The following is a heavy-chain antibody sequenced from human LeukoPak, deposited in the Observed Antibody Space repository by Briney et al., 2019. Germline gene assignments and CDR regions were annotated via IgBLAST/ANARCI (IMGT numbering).Heavy chain of an antibody. CDR2: ISSSSSII. CDR1: GFTFRDHS. CDR3: ARDLVVAATPVDY. J-gene: IGHJ4*02. Sequence: GGSLRLSCVASGFTFRDHSMNWVRQAPGKGLEWVSYISSSSSIISYADSVKGRFTISRDNAKNSVDLQMSSLTAEDTAVYYCARDLVVAATPVDYWGQGTLVTVSS. D-gene: IGHD2-15*01. V-gene: IGHV3-48*01.